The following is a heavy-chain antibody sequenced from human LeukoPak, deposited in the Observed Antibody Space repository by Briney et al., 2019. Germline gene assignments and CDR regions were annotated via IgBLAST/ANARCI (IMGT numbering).Heavy chain of an antibody. CDR2: ISSSGSTI. Sequence: GGSLRLSCAASGFTFSDYYMSWIRQAPGKGLEWVSYISSSGSTIYYADSVKGRFTISRDNAKNSLYLQMNSLRAEDTAVYYCARISQNSSSWYRGLLDYWGQGTLVTVSS. CDR1: GFTFSDYY. CDR3: ARISQNSSSWYRGLLDY. D-gene: IGHD6-13*01. V-gene: IGHV3-11*04. J-gene: IGHJ4*02.